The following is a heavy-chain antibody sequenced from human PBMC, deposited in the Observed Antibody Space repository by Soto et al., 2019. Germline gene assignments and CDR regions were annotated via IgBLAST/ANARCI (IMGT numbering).Heavy chain of an antibody. J-gene: IGHJ6*02. CDR1: GWTFGTYS. CDR2: INSDSDNI. V-gene: IGHV3-48*02. CDR3: ARLYYDYC. Sequence: PGGSLRLSCAASGWTFGTYSMNWVRQAPGKGLEWIAYINSDSDNIMYADSVKGRFTISRDNAKNSLFLQMNSLTDEDTAVYYFARLYYDYCWGQGTTVTVSS. D-gene: IGHD3-3*01.